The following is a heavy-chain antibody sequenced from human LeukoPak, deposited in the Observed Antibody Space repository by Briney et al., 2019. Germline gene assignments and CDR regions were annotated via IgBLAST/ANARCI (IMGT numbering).Heavy chain of an antibody. D-gene: IGHD6-13*01. V-gene: IGHV3-30*18. CDR3: AKDRWAAAGDFDY. J-gene: IGHJ4*02. Sequence: GGSLRLSCAPSGFTFSSHGMHWARQAPGRGLEWVAVILYDGSNKYYADSVTGRFTISRDNSKNTLYLQMNGLRAEDTAVYYCAKDRWAAAGDFDYWGQGTLVTVCS. CDR1: GFTFSSHG. CDR2: ILYDGSNK.